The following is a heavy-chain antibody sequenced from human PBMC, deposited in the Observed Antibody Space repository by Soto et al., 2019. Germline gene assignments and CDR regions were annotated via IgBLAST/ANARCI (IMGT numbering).Heavy chain of an antibody. D-gene: IGHD5-18*01. CDR1: GFTFSSYA. CDR2: ISYDGSNK. CDR3: ARDDVDTAMVSYYGMDV. V-gene: IGHV3-30-3*01. Sequence: PGGSLRLSCAASGFTFSSYAMHWVRQAPGKGLEWVAVISYDGSNKYYADSVKGRFTISRDNSKNTLYLQMNSLRAGDTAVYYCARDDVDTAMVSYYGMDVWGQGTTVTVS. J-gene: IGHJ6*02.